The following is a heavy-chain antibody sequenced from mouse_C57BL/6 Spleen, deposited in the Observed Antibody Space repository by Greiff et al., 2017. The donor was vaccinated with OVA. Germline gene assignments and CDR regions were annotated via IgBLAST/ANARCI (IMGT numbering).Heavy chain of an antibody. CDR2: INYDGSST. Sequence: EVMLVESEGGLVQPGSSMKLSCTASGFTFSDYYMAWVRQVPEKGLEWVANINYDGSSTYYLDSLKSRFIISRDNAKNILYLQMSSLKSEDTATYYCARDTTMVTWYFDVWGTGTTVTVSS. CDR3: ARDTTMVTWYFDV. V-gene: IGHV5-16*01. J-gene: IGHJ1*03. CDR1: GFTFSDYY. D-gene: IGHD2-2*01.